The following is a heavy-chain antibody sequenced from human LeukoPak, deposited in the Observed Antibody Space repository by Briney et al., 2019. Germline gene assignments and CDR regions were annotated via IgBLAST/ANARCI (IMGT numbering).Heavy chain of an antibody. CDR2: INHSGST. CDR1: GGSFSGYY. Sequence: SETLSLTCAVYGGSFSGYYWSWIRQPPGKRLEWIGEINHSGSTNYNPSLKSRVTISVDTSKNQFSLKLSSVTAADTAVYYCARVLTYYGSTRYHPWGQGTLVTVSS. D-gene: IGHD3-10*01. V-gene: IGHV4-34*01. J-gene: IGHJ5*02. CDR3: ARVLTYYGSTRYHP.